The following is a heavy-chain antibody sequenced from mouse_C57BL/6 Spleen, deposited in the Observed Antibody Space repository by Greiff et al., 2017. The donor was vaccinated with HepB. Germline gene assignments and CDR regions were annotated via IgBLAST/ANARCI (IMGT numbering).Heavy chain of an antibody. J-gene: IGHJ4*01. CDR3: ARWVTTVVSYAMDY. Sequence: QVQLQQSGAELVRPGSSVKLSCKASGYTFTSYWMHWVKQRPIQGLEWIGNIDPSDSETHYNQKFKDKATLTVDKSSSTAYMQLSSLTSEDSAVYYCARWVTTVVSYAMDYWGQGTSVTVSS. V-gene: IGHV1-52*01. CDR2: IDPSDSET. CDR1: GYTFTSYW. D-gene: IGHD1-1*01.